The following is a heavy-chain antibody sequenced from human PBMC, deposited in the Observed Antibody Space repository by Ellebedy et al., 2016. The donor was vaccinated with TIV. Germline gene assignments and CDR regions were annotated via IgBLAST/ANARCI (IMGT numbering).Heavy chain of an antibody. CDR1: GGTISSSSFY. J-gene: IGHJ3*02. Sequence: SETLSLTXSVSGGTISSSSFYWGWIRQAPGKGLEWIGSIYYSGVTYYIPSLKSRLTISVDTSKNQFSLRLTSVTAADTALYYCARRMGRRSLYGGFVGAFDIWGQGTTVNVSS. CDR3: ARRMGRRSLYGGFVGAFDI. CDR2: IYYSGVT. V-gene: IGHV4-39*01. D-gene: IGHD4-23*01.